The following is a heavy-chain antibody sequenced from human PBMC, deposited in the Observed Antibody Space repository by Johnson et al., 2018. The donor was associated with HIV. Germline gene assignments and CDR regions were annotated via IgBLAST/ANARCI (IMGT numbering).Heavy chain of an antibody. D-gene: IGHD6-13*01. Sequence: QVQLVESGGGVVQPGRSLRLSCAASGFTFSSYGMHWVRQAPGKGLEWVAFIRYDGSNKYYADSVKGRFTISRDNSKNTLYLQMNSLRAEDTAVYYCAKCILGSSLIDAFDIWGQGTMVTVSS. V-gene: IGHV3-30*02. CDR2: IRYDGSNK. CDR1: GFTFSSYG. J-gene: IGHJ3*02. CDR3: AKCILGSSLIDAFDI.